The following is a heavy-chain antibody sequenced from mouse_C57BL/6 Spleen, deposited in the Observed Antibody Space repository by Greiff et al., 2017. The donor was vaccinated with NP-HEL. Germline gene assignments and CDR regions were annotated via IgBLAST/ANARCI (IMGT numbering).Heavy chain of an antibody. CDR3: ARDLYYGSSYYYTMDY. V-gene: IGHV1-9*01. D-gene: IGHD1-1*01. CDR1: GYTFTGYW. Sequence: VQLQQSGAELMKPGASVKLSCKASGYTFTGYWIEWVKQRPGHGLEWIGEILPGSGSTNYNEKFKGKATFTADTSSNTAYMQLSSLTTEDSAIYYCARDLYYGSSYYYTMDYWGQGTSVTGSS. J-gene: IGHJ4*01. CDR2: ILPGSGST.